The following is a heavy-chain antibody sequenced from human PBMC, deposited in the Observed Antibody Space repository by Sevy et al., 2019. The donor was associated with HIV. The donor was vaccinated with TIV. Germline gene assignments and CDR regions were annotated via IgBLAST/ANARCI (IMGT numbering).Heavy chain of an antibody. D-gene: IGHD3-10*01. J-gene: IGHJ6*02. CDR3: ARANTMVRGVRGYYYYGMDV. V-gene: IGHV1-46*01. Sequence: ASVKVSCKASGYTFTSYYMHWVRQAPGQGLEWMGIINPSDGSTSYAQKFQGRVTMTRDTSTRTVYMELSSLRSEDTAVYYCARANTMVRGVRGYYYYGMDVWGQGTTVTVSS. CDR2: INPSDGST. CDR1: GYTFTSYY.